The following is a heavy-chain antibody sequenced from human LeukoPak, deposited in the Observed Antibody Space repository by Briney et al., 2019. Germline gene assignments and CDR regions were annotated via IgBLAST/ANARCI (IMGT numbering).Heavy chain of an antibody. CDR3: AKDLLGYCSGGSCVSWFDP. J-gene: IGHJ5*02. V-gene: IGHV3-43*02. Sequence: GGSLRLSCAASGFTFDDYAMHWVRQAPGRGLEWVSLISGDGGSTYYADSVKGRFTISRDNSKNSLYLQMNSLRTEDTALYYCAKDLLGYCSGGSCVSWFDPWGQGTLVTVSS. CDR1: GFTFDDYA. D-gene: IGHD2-15*01. CDR2: ISGDGGST.